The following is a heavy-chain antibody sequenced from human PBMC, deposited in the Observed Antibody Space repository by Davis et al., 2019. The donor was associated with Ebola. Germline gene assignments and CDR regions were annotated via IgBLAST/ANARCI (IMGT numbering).Heavy chain of an antibody. CDR3: AKDRRIAVAAILDY. CDR2: MFYTGSA. J-gene: IGHJ4*02. CDR1: GGSISGYH. V-gene: IGHV4-59*05. Sequence: MPSETLSLTCAVSGGSISGYHWCWIRQPPGEGLEWIGNMFYTGSAYYNPSLKSRATISIDTSKNQFSLKLSSVTAADTAVYYCAKDRRIAVAAILDYWGQGTLVTVSS. D-gene: IGHD6-19*01.